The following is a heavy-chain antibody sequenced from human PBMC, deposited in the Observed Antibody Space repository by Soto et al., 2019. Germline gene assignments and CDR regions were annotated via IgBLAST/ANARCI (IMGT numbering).Heavy chain of an antibody. CDR2: MNAGNGNT. Sequence: ASVKVSCKASGYTFISYAIHWVRQAPGQRLEWMGWMNAGNGNTKYSQKFQGRVTITRDTSASTAYMELTSLRSEDTAVYYCARELQGLYYFDYWGQGTLVTVSS. V-gene: IGHV1-3*01. D-gene: IGHD2-15*01. CDR1: GYTFISYA. J-gene: IGHJ4*02. CDR3: ARELQGLYYFDY.